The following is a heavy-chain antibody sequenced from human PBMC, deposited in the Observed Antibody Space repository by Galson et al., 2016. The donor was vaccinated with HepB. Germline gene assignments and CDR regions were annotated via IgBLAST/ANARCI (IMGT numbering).Heavy chain of an antibody. CDR3: AKDTACTSTSCPGFFDY. CDR1: GFTFRSYA. V-gene: IGHV3-23*01. Sequence: SLRISCAASGFTFRSYAMSWVRQAPGKGLEWVSFISASGGYIRYADSVKGRFTISRDTAKNTLFLQMNSLRPEDTAVYFCAKDTACTSTSCPGFFDYWGQGTLVTVSS. D-gene: IGHD2-2*01. CDR2: ISASGGYI. J-gene: IGHJ4*02.